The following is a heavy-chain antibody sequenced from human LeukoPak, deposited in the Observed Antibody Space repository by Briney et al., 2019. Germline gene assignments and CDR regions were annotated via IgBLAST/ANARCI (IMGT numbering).Heavy chain of an antibody. J-gene: IGHJ6*03. Sequence: ASVKVSCKASGGTFSSYTISWVRQAPGQGLEWMGWISAYNGNTNYAQKLQGRVTMTTDTSTSTAYMELRSLRSDDTAVYYCARDPCTSTWDLSCYHYYMDVWGKGTTVTVSS. D-gene: IGHD2-2*01. CDR2: ISAYNGNT. CDR3: ARDPCTSTWDLSCYHYYMDV. V-gene: IGHV1-18*01. CDR1: GGTFSSYT.